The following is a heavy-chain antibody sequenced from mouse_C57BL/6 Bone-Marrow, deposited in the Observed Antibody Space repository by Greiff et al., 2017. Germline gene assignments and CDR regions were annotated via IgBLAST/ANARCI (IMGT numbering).Heavy chain of an antibody. CDR1: GYSFTGYY. Sequence: VHVKQSGPELVKPGASVKISCKASGYSFTGYYMNWVKQSPEKSLEWIGEINPRTGGTTYNQKFKAKATLTVDKSSSTAYMQLKSLTSEDSAVYYCARALRRRFAYWGQGTLVTVSA. V-gene: IGHV1-42*01. J-gene: IGHJ3*01. D-gene: IGHD2-12*01. CDR2: INPRTGGT. CDR3: ARALRRRFAY.